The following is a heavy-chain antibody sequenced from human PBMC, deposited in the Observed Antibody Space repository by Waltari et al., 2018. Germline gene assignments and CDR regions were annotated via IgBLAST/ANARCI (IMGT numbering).Heavy chain of an antibody. CDR2: ISDDGSNK. J-gene: IGHJ3*02. V-gene: IGHV3-30-3*01. CDR3: ARRSSSYAFDI. Sequence: QVQLVESGGGVVQPGRSLRLSCAASGFTFSSYAMHWVRQAPGKGLEWVAVISDDGSNKYYADSVKGRFTISRDNSKNTLYLQMNSLRAEDTAVYYCARRSSSYAFDIWGQGTMVTVSS. D-gene: IGHD6-6*01. CDR1: GFTFSSYA.